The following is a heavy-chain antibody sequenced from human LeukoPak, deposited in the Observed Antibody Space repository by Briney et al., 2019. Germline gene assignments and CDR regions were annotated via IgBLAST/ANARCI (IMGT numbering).Heavy chain of an antibody. D-gene: IGHD3-3*01. CDR1: GYTFTGYY. CDR3: ARSSGETYYDFWSGYSQGTFDI. Sequence: ASVKVSCTASGYTFTGYYMHWVRQAPGQGLEWMGWINPNSGGTNYAQKFQGWVTMTRDTSISTAYMELSRLRSDDTAVYYCARSSGETYYDFWSGYSQGTFDIWGQGTMVTVSS. J-gene: IGHJ3*02. CDR2: INPNSGGT. V-gene: IGHV1-2*04.